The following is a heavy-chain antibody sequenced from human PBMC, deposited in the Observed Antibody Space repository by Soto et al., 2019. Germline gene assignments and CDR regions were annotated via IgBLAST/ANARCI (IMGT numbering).Heavy chain of an antibody. Sequence: GXSLRLSCAASGFTFSSYAMHWVRQAPGKGLEWVAVISYDGSNKYYADSVKGRFTISRDNSKNTLYLQMNSLRAEDTAVYYCARVEMATIKAYFAFDIWGQGKMVTVS. D-gene: IGHD2-21*01. CDR3: ARVEMATIKAYFAFDI. CDR2: ISYDGSNK. J-gene: IGHJ3*02. CDR1: GFTFSSYA. V-gene: IGHV3-30-3*01.